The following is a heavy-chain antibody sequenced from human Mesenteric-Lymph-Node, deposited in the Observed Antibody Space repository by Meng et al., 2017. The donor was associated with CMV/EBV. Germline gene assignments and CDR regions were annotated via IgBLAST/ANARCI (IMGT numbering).Heavy chain of an antibody. V-gene: IGHV3-43*01. Sequence: GGSLRLSCAASGFTFDDYTMHWVRQAPGKGLEWVSLISWDGGSTYYADSVKGRFTISRDNSKNSLYLQMNSLRTEDTALYYCAKDIARYSSSWTLFDYWGQGTLVTVSS. D-gene: IGHD6-13*01. CDR1: GFTFDDYT. CDR3: AKDIARYSSSWTLFDY. J-gene: IGHJ4*02. CDR2: ISWDGGST.